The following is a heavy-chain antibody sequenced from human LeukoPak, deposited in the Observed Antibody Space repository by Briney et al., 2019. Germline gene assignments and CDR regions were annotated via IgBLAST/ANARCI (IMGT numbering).Heavy chain of an antibody. Sequence: GESLKISCKGSGYSFTSYWIGWVRQMPGKGLEWMGIIYPGDSDTRYSPSFQGQVTISADRSIRTAYLQWNSLKASDTAMYYCVRQGRLGPSGPRYFDYWGQGTLVTVSS. CDR3: VRQGRLGPSGPRYFDY. D-gene: IGHD3-10*01. CDR2: IYPGDSDT. V-gene: IGHV5-51*01. CDR1: GYSFTSYW. J-gene: IGHJ4*02.